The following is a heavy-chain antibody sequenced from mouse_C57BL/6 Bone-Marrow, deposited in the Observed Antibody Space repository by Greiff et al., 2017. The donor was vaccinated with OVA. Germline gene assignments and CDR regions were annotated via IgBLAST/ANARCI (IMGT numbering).Heavy chain of an antibody. CDR2: IYPGGGYT. D-gene: IGHD2-1*01. CDR1: GYTFTNYW. Sequence: VQLQQSGAELVRPGTSVKMSRKASGYTFTNYWIGWAKQRPGHGLEWIGDIYPGGGYTNYNEKFKGKATLTADKSSSTAYMQFSSLTSEDSAIYYCALYYGNFHWYFDVWGTGTTVTVSS. J-gene: IGHJ1*03. CDR3: ALYYGNFHWYFDV. V-gene: IGHV1-63*01.